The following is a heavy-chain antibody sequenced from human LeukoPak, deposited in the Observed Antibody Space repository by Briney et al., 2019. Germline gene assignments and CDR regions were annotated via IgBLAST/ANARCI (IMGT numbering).Heavy chain of an antibody. CDR3: AKGSGWYVRGHFDY. CDR1: GFTFSSYG. Sequence: PGGSLRLSCAASGFTFSSYGMHWVRQAPGKGLEWVAVISYDGSNKYYADSVKGRFTISRDNSKNTLYLQMNSLRAEDTAVYYRAKGSGWYVRGHFDYWGQGTLVTVSS. CDR2: ISYDGSNK. V-gene: IGHV3-30*18. D-gene: IGHD6-19*01. J-gene: IGHJ4*02.